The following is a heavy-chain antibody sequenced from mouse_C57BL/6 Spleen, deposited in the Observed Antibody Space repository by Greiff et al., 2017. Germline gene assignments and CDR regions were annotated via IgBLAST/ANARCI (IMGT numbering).Heavy chain of an antibody. D-gene: IGHD2-3*01. CDR3: ARHAYDGCSTWFAY. CDR2: FYPGSGSI. V-gene: IGHV1-62-2*01. J-gene: IGHJ3*01. CDR1: GYTFTEYT. Sequence: VKLMESGAELVKPGASVKLSCKASGYTFTEYTIHWVKQRSGQGLEWIGWFYPGSGSIKYNETFKDKATLTADKSSSTVYMVLSRLTSEDSAVYFCARHAYDGCSTWFAYWGQGTLVTVSA.